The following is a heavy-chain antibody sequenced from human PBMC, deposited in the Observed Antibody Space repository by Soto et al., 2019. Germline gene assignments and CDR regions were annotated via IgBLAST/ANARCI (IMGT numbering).Heavy chain of an antibody. Sequence: QVQLPESGPGLVKPSQTLALTCTVSGGSITSCGYYWSWIRQHPRKGLEWIGYIYYSGSTYYNPSRPSRFTISVDTSKNLCSLKLSSVTAAATAVYSWRRRGGCSGGSCYTPHEYYYYGMDVWGQGTTVTVSS. CDR3: RRRGGCSGGSCYTPHEYYYYGMDV. J-gene: IGHJ6*02. CDR1: GGSITSCGYY. D-gene: IGHD2-15*01. V-gene: IGHV4-31*03. CDR2: IYYSGST.